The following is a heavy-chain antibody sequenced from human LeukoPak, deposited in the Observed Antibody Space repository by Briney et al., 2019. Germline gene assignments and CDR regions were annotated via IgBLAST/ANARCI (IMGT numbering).Heavy chain of an antibody. D-gene: IGHD6-13*01. CDR1: GFTFSSYS. CDR2: ISSSSSYI. CDR3: ANHVAAAGTQYFQH. J-gene: IGHJ1*01. Sequence: GGSLRLSCAASGFTFSSYSMNWVRQAPGKGLEWVSSISSSSSYIYYADSVKGRFTISRDNSKNTLYLQMNSLRAEDTAVYYCANHVAAAGTQYFQHWAQGTLVTVSS. V-gene: IGHV3-21*01.